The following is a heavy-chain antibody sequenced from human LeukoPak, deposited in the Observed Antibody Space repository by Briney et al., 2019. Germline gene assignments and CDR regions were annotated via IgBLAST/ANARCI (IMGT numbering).Heavy chain of an antibody. J-gene: IGHJ4*02. CDR1: GFTFTSYA. CDR2: ISGGGGIT. D-gene: IGHD7-27*01. Sequence: GGCLRLSCAASGFTFTSYAMSWVPQAPGKGLERVSAISGGGGITYYADSAKGGFTISRDNSKNTLYLQMNSLRAEDTAVYYCAKGLANWGTRAYYFDYWGQGTLVTVSS. CDR3: AKGLANWGTRAYYFDY. V-gene: IGHV3-23*01.